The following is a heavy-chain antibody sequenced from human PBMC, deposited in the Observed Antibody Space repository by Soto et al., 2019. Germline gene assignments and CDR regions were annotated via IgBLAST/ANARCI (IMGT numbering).Heavy chain of an antibody. CDR1: GYTFTSYG. Sequence: QVQLVQSGAEVKKPGASVKVSCKASGYTFTSYGISWVRQAPGQGLEWMGWISAYNGNTNYAQKLQGRVTMTTDTARGTPYMELRSVRSADTAVYFCARESTYSSSWYSSYYYYYGMDVCGQGTTVTVSS. V-gene: IGHV1-18*04. J-gene: IGHJ6*02. CDR2: ISAYNGNT. D-gene: IGHD6-13*01. CDR3: ARESTYSSSWYSSYYYYYGMDV.